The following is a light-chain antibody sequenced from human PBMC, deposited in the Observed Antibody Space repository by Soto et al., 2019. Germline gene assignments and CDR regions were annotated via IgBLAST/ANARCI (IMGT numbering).Light chain of an antibody. CDR3: QQYKNWPPLT. V-gene: IGKV3-15*01. CDR1: QSVSYN. Sequence: EIVMTQSPATLSVSPGETATLSCRASQSVSYNLAWYQQKPGQGPRLLIYGAFTRVTGIPARFSGSGSGTDFTLTISSLQSEDFAVYYCQQYKNWPPLTFGGGTKVEIK. CDR2: GAF. J-gene: IGKJ4*01.